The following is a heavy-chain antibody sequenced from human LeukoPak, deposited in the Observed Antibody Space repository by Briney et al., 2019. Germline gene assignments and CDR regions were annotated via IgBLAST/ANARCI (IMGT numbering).Heavy chain of an antibody. V-gene: IGHV3-30*02. CDR1: GFTFSSCG. J-gene: IGHJ4*02. CDR2: IRYDGSNK. D-gene: IGHD3-9*01. Sequence: GGSLRLSCAASGFTFSSCGMHWVRQAPGKGLEWVAFIRYDGSNKYYADSVKGRFTISRDNSKNTLYLQMNSLRAEDTAVYYCAKGRGHYDILTGYWGQGTLVTVSS. CDR3: AKGRGHYDILTGY.